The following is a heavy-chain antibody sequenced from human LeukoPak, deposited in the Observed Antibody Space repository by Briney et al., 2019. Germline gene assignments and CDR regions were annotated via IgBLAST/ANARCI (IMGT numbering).Heavy chain of an antibody. CDR1: GFTFTNFE. Sequence: GGSLRLSCAASGFTFTNFEMNWVRQAPGRGLEWVSYISYSGSTTSYADSVKGRFTISRDNAKNSLYLQMNSLRAEDTAAYYCARAGPPAFDPWGQGTLVTVSS. CDR2: ISYSGSTT. J-gene: IGHJ5*02. V-gene: IGHV3-48*03. CDR3: ARAGPPAFDP.